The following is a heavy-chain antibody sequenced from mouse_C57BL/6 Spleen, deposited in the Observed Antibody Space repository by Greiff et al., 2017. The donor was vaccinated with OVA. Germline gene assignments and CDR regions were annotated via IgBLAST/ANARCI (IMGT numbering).Heavy chain of an antibody. CDR1: GYAFSSSW. V-gene: IGHV1-82*01. CDR2: IYPGDGDT. Sequence: QVQLQQSGPELVKPGASVKISCKASGYAFSSSWMNWVKQRPGKGLEWIGRIYPGDGDTNYNGKFKGKATLTADKSSSTAYMQLSSLTSEDSAVYFCARSLSLDYAMDYWGQGTSVTVSS. CDR3: ARSLSLDYAMDY. J-gene: IGHJ4*01.